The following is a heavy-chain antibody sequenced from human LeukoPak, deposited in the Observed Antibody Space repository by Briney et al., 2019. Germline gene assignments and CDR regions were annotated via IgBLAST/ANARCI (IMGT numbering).Heavy chain of an antibody. CDR3: SREFPFCGADCFSGVFDI. J-gene: IGHJ3*02. CDR2: ISVINNANT. Sequence: ASVKVSCKASGYTFSSYGINWLRQAPGQGLEWMGWISVINNANTRYAQNFQGRLTMTTDTSTTTAYMELRSLRSDDTAVYYCSREFPFCGADCFSGVFDIWGQGTMVTVS. CDR1: GYTFSSYG. D-gene: IGHD2-21*02. V-gene: IGHV1-18*01.